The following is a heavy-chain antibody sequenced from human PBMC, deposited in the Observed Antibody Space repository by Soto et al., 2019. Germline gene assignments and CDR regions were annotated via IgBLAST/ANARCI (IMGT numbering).Heavy chain of an antibody. CDR1: GESVSSNTVA. J-gene: IGHJ6*02. V-gene: IGHV6-1*01. CDR2: TYYRSKWYS. CDR3: VRVGVAAGSGYYYYHAMDV. Sequence: QVQLQQSGPGLVKPSQTLSLTCAISGESVSSNTVAWNWVRQSPSRGLEWLGRTYYRSKWYSHYAVSVRSRIMINSDTSKNQFSLQLKSVTPEDTAVYFCVRVGVAAGSGYYYYHAMDVWGQGTTVTVSS. D-gene: IGHD3-10*01.